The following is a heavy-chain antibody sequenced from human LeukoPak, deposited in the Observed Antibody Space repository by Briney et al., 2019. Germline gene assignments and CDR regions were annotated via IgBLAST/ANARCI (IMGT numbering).Heavy chain of an antibody. CDR3: ARDSNHYYYGSGSYPY. CDR2: IYSGGST. CDR1: GFTFSTYA. Sequence: PGGSLRLSCVASGFTFSTYAMSWVRQAPGKGLEWVSVIYSGGSTYYADSVKGRFTISRDNSKNTLYLQMNSLRAEDTAVYYCARDSNHYYYGSGSYPYWGQGTLVTVSS. J-gene: IGHJ4*02. D-gene: IGHD3-10*01. V-gene: IGHV3-66*02.